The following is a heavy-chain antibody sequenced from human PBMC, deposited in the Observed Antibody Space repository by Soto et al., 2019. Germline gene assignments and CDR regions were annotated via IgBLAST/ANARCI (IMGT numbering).Heavy chain of an antibody. CDR1: GFTLSSYW. CDR3: ARDSPMIRGFGHY. Sequence: EVQLVESGGGLVQPGGSLRLSCAASGFTLSSYWMHWVRQAPGKGLVWVSRISSDGSSIKYADSVKGRFTISRDSAKNTLYLQMNTLRAEDTAVYYCARDSPMIRGFGHYWGQGSLVTVSS. V-gene: IGHV3-74*01. CDR2: ISSDGSSI. D-gene: IGHD3-10*01. J-gene: IGHJ4*02.